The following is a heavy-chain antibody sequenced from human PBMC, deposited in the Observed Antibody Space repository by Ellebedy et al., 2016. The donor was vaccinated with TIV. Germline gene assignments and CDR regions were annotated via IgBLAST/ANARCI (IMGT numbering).Heavy chain of an antibody. J-gene: IGHJ6*02. Sequence: ASVKVSXXASGYTFTNYYMHWVRQAPGQGLEWMGIINPSGGSTSYAQKFQGRVTMTRDTSTSTVYMELSSLRSEDTAVYYCARVPTYYYGSGSSYGMDVWGQGTTVTVSS. CDR2: INPSGGST. V-gene: IGHV1-46*01. D-gene: IGHD3-10*01. CDR1: GYTFTNYY. CDR3: ARVPTYYYGSGSSYGMDV.